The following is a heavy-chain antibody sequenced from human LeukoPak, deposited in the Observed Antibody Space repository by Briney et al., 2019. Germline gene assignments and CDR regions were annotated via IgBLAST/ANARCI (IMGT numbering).Heavy chain of an antibody. V-gene: IGHV4-59*01. D-gene: IGHD6-13*01. CDR1: GGSFSGYY. Sequence: SETLSLTCAVYGGSFSGYYWSWIRQPPGKGLEWIGYIYYSGSTNYNPSLKSRVTISVDTSKNQFSLKLSSVTAADTAVYYCARDSAAAGLYNWFDPWGQGTLVTVSS. CDR2: IYYSGST. CDR3: ARDSAAAGLYNWFDP. J-gene: IGHJ5*02.